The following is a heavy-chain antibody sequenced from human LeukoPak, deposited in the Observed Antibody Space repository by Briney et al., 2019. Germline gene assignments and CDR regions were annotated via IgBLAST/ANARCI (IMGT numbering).Heavy chain of an antibody. Sequence: PSETLSLTCTVSGGSINNYYWSWIRQPAGKGLEWIGRIYSSGGTNHNPSLKSRVTMSVDTSKNQFSLKLSSVTAADTAVYYCARGSSGWYSIDYWGQGTLVTVSS. CDR1: GGSINNYY. V-gene: IGHV4-4*07. D-gene: IGHD6-19*01. CDR3: ARGSSGWYSIDY. J-gene: IGHJ4*02. CDR2: IYSSGGT.